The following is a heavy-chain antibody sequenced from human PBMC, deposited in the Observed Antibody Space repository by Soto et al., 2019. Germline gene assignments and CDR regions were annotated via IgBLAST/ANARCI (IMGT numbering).Heavy chain of an antibody. CDR2: ISVYNGNT. J-gene: IGHJ4*02. D-gene: IGHD6-13*01. Sequence: VKVSCKASGFTFSSSGIHWVRQARGQRLEWMGWISVYNGNTNYAQKLQGRVTMTTDTSTSTAYMELRSLRSDDTAVYYCARDLAAGNCDYWGQGTLVTVSS. CDR3: ARDLAAGNCDY. V-gene: IGHV1-18*01. CDR1: GFTFSSSG.